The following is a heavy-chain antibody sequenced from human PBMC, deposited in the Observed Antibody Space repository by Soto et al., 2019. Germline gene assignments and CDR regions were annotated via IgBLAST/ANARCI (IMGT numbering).Heavy chain of an antibody. D-gene: IGHD3-10*01. J-gene: IGHJ5*01. CDR2: INTGNGNT. CDR1: GYTFISYA. CDR3: ARGSSMVRGVISWFDS. V-gene: IGHV1-3*04. Sequence: QAQLVQSGADLKKPGASVNVSCKASGYTFISYALHWVRQAPGQRPEWMGWINTGNGNTKYSQKFMGRLAFTRDTSANTSYMELSSLTSEDTAVYYCARGSSMVRGVISWFDSWGQGILVAVST.